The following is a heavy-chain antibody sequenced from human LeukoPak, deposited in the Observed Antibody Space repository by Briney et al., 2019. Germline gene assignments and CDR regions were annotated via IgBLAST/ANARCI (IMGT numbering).Heavy chain of an antibody. D-gene: IGHD6-13*01. V-gene: IGHV1-18*01. CDR3: ARSDSSNWYSRVYYFDY. Sequence: ASVKVSCKASSYTFTSYGISWVRQAPGQGLEWMGWISAYNGNTNYAQKFQGRVTMTTDTSTSTVYMELRSLRSDDTAVYYCARSDSSNWYSRVYYFDYWGQGTLVTVSS. CDR1: SYTFTSYG. CDR2: ISAYNGNT. J-gene: IGHJ4*02.